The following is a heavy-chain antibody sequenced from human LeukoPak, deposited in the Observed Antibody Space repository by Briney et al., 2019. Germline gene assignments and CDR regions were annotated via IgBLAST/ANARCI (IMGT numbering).Heavy chain of an antibody. V-gene: IGHV4-39*02. CDR1: GGSISSSSYY. CDR2: IYYSGST. D-gene: IGHD4-17*01. CDR3: ARDDNGDNWFDP. J-gene: IGHJ5*02. Sequence: PSETLSLTCTVSGGSISSSSYYWGWIRQPPGKGLEWIGSIYYSGSTYYNPSLKSRVTISVDASKNQFSLKLSSVTAADTAVYYCARDDNGDNWFDPWGQGTLVTVSS.